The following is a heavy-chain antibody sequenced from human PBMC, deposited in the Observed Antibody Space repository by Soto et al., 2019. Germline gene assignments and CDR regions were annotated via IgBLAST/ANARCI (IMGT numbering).Heavy chain of an antibody. V-gene: IGHV1-69*01. CDR1: GDTFNSYG. D-gene: IGHD6-13*01. CDR3: ARDLADVHLWDAFDV. J-gene: IGHJ3*01. CDR2: IVPMFGTT. Sequence: QVQLVQSGPELKKPGSSVKVSCKAPGDTFNSYGISWVRQAPGQGLEWMGGIVPMFGTTNLALKFEDRVTITSDELTTTVYMEIRGLTSEDPAVYYCARDLADVHLWDAFDVWGHGTRVTVSS.